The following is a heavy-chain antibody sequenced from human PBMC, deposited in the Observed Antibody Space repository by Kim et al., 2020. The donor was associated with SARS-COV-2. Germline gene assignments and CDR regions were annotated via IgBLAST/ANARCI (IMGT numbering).Heavy chain of an antibody. D-gene: IGHD5-12*01. Sequence: GGSLRLSCAASGFTFSSYAMHWVRQAPGKGLEWVAVISYDGSNKYYADSVKGRFTISRDNSKNTLYLQMNSLRAEDTAVYYCARVRGDTESGYDKPPWF. CDR2: ISYDGSNK. V-gene: IGHV3-30-3*01. J-gene: IGHJ5*01. CDR1: GFTFSSYA. CDR3: ARVRGDTESGYDKPPWF.